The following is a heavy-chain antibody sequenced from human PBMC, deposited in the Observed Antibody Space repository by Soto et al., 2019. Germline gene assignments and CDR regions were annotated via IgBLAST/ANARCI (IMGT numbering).Heavy chain of an antibody. D-gene: IGHD3-9*01. V-gene: IGHV1-18*04. J-gene: IGHJ6*02. CDR3: ARDNPQLPRAPPGNFDWLFHYYYYGMDV. Sequence: PEASVKVSCKASGYTFTSYGISWVRQAPGQGLEWMGWISAYNGNTNYAQKLQGRVTMTTDTSTSTAYMELRSLRSDDTAVYYCARDNPQLPRAPPGNFDWLFHYYYYGMDVWGQGTTVTVSS. CDR2: ISAYNGNT. CDR1: GYTFTSYG.